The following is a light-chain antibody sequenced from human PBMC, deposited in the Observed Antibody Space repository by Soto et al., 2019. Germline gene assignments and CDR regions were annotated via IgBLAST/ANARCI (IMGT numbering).Light chain of an antibody. CDR2: KAS. J-gene: IGKJ1*01. V-gene: IGKV1-5*03. Sequence: DIQMTQSPSTLSASVGDRVTITCRASQSISSWLAWYQQKPGKAPKLLIYKASSLESGVPSRFSGSGSGTEFTLTIRSLQPGDFATYYCQQYNSFPTFGQGTKVEIK. CDR3: QQYNSFPT. CDR1: QSISSW.